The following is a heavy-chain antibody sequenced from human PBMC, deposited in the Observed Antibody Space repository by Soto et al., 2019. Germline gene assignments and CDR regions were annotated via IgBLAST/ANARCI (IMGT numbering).Heavy chain of an antibody. CDR3: ARDQGDYYGSGSYIY. V-gene: IGHV1-3*01. D-gene: IGHD3-10*01. CDR1: GYTFTSYA. Sequence: QVQLVQSGAEVKKPGASVKVSCKASGYTFTSYAMHWVRQAPGQRLEWMGWINAGNGNTKYSQKFQGRVTITRDTSASTAYMELSRLRSEDTAVYYCARDQGDYYGSGSYIYWGQGTLVTVSS. CDR2: INAGNGNT. J-gene: IGHJ4*02.